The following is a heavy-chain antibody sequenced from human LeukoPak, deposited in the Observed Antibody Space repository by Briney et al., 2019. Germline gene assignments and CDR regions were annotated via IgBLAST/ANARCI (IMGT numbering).Heavy chain of an antibody. Sequence: ASVKVSCKASGCTFTGYYMHWVRQAPGQGLEWMGWINPNSGGTNYAQKFQGRVTMTRDTSISTAYMELNRLRSDDTAVYYCAGQYRGYSGYDFQYYFDYWGQGTLVTVSS. CDR3: AGQYRGYSGYDFQYYFDY. V-gene: IGHV1-2*02. D-gene: IGHD5-12*01. J-gene: IGHJ4*02. CDR1: GCTFTGYY. CDR2: INPNSGGT.